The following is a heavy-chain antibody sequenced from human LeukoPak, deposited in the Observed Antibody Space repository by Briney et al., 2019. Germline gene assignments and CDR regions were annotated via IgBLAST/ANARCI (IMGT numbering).Heavy chain of an antibody. CDR1: GYTFTSYD. CDR2: MNPSSGNT. J-gene: IGHJ5*02. V-gene: IGHV1-8*01. CDR3: ARGTVDYVWGSYRPNWFDP. D-gene: IGHD3-16*02. Sequence: ASVKVSCKASGYTFTSYDISWVRQATGQGLEWMGWMNPSSGNTGYAQKFQGRVTMTRNTSISTAYMDLSSLRSEDTAVYYCARGTVDYVWGSYRPNWFDPWGQGTLVTVSS.